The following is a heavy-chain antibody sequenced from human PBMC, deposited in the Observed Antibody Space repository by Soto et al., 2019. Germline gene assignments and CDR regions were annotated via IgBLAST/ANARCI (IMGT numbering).Heavy chain of an antibody. CDR1: GHTLWNFG. Sequence: ASVKVSCKTSGHTLWNFGISWVRQAPGQRLEWMGWINAGNGNTKYSQKFQGRVTITRDTSASTAYMELSSLRSEDTAVYYCARASGWYVSDYWGQGTLVTVSS. CDR3: ARASGWYVSDY. CDR2: INAGNGNT. V-gene: IGHV1-3*01. D-gene: IGHD6-19*01. J-gene: IGHJ4*02.